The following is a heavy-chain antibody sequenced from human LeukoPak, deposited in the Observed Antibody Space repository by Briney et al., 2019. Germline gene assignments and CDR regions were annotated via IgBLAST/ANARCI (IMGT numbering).Heavy chain of an antibody. CDR3: ARGRPYYYGSGSRPLFDY. CDR1: GGSFSGYY. V-gene: IGHV4-34*01. D-gene: IGHD3-10*01. CDR2: TNHSGST. Sequence: SETLSLTCAVYGGSFSGYYWSWIRQPPGKGLEWIGETNHSGSTNYNPSLKSRVTISVDTSKNQFSLKLSSVTAADTAVYYCARGRPYYYGSGSRPLFDYWGQGTLVTVSS. J-gene: IGHJ4*02.